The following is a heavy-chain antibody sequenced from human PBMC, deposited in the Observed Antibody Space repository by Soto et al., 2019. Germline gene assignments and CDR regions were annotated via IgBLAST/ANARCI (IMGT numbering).Heavy chain of an antibody. Sequence: GGSLRLSCAASGFTFSSYAMSWVRQAPGKGLEWVSAISGSGGSTYYADSVKGRFTISRDNSKNTLYLQMNSLRAEDTAVYYCAALGWSGYYSYYYYGMDVWGQGPTVTVSS. CDR3: AALGWSGYYSYYYYGMDV. CDR1: GFTFSSYA. V-gene: IGHV3-23*01. D-gene: IGHD3-3*01. J-gene: IGHJ6*02. CDR2: ISGSGGST.